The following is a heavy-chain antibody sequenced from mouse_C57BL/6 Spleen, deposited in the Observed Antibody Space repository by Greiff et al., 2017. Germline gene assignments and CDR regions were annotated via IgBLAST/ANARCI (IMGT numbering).Heavy chain of an antibody. J-gene: IGHJ4*01. CDR1: GYSFTDYN. V-gene: IGHV1-39*01. Sequence: LVESGPELVKPGASVKISCKASGYSFTDYNMNWVKQSNGKSLEWIGVINPNYGTTSYNQKFKGKATLTVDQSSSTAYMQLNSLTSEDSAVYYCARNGNYHYYAMDYWGQGTSVTVSS. CDR3: ARNGNYHYYAMDY. D-gene: IGHD2-1*01. CDR2: INPNYGTT.